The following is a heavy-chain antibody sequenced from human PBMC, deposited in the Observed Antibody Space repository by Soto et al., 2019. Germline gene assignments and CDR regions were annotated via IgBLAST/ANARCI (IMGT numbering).Heavy chain of an antibody. D-gene: IGHD2-2*01. J-gene: IGHJ5*02. CDR3: ARHAVDIVVVPAAIWPDWFDP. V-gene: IGHV4-39*01. CDR1: GGSTSSSSYQ. Sequence: SETLSLTCTVSGGSTSSSSYQWVWIRQPPGKGLEWIGNVYYNGNTYYNPSLKSRVTISVDTSNNQFSLKVKSVTAADTAVYYCARHAVDIVVVPAAIWPDWFDPWGQGTLVTVSS. CDR2: VYYNGNT.